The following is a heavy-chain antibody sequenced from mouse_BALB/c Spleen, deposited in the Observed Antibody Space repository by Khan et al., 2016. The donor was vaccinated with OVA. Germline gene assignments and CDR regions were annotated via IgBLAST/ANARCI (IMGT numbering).Heavy chain of an antibody. CDR2: IYPGDGDT. CDR3: ARSGYDYFAY. Sequence: QVQLQQSGAELVRPGSSVKISCKASGYAFSNYWMNWVKQRPGQGLEWIGQIYPGDGDTSFNGKFRGKATLTADKSSSTAYMQLSSLTSEDSAVYFSARSGYDYFAYWGQGTLVTVSA. D-gene: IGHD2-12*01. V-gene: IGHV1-80*01. J-gene: IGHJ3*01. CDR1: GYAFSNYW.